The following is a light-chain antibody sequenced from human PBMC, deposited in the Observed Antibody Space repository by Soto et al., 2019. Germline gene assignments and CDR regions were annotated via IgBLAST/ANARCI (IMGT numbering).Light chain of an antibody. CDR3: QQYGGSPYT. CDR2: GAS. V-gene: IGKV3-20*01. J-gene: IGKJ2*01. CDR1: QSVSRSY. Sequence: ENVLTQSPGTLSLSPGERATLSCRASQSVSRSYLAWYQQKPGQAPRLLIYGASSRATGIPDRFSGSGSGTDFTLTISRLEPEDFAVYYCQQYGGSPYTFGQGTKLEIK.